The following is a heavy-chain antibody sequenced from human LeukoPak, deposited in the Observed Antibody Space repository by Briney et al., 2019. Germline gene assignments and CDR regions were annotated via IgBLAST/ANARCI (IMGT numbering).Heavy chain of an antibody. J-gene: IGHJ4*02. CDR2: ISYDGPNK. D-gene: IGHD6-19*01. CDR1: GFTFSSYA. Sequence: GRSLRLSCAASGFTFSSYAMHWARRAPGKGLEWVAVISYDGPNKNYADSVKGRFTISRDNSKNTLYLQMNSLRAEDTAVYYCARGVRIAVAGNIDYWGQGTLVTVSS. V-gene: IGHV3-30*04. CDR3: ARGVRIAVAGNIDY.